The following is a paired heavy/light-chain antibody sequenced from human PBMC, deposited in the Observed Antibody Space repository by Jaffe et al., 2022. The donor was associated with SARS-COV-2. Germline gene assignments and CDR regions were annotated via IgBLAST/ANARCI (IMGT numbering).Heavy chain of an antibody. CDR1: GGSISSGGYY. Sequence: QVQLQESGPGLVKPSQTLSLTCTVSGGSISSGGYYWSWIRQHPGKGLEWIGYIYYSGSTYYNPSLKSRVTISVDTSKNQFSLKLSSVTAADTAVYYCARVAQTLAAAGRCCWFDPWGQGTLVTVSS. CDR2: IYYSGST. D-gene: IGHD6-13*01. CDR3: ARVAQTLAAAGRCCWFDP. J-gene: IGHJ5*02. V-gene: IGHV4-31*03.
Light chain of an antibody. CDR2: DAS. J-gene: IGKJ5*01. CDR1: QSVSSY. V-gene: IGKV3-11*01. Sequence: EIVLTQSPATLSLSPGERATLSCRASQSVSSYLAWYQQKPGQAPRLLIYDASNRATGIPARFSGSGSGTDFTLTISSLEPEDFAVYYCQQRSNWPPLITFGQGTRLEIK. CDR3: QQRSNWPPLIT.